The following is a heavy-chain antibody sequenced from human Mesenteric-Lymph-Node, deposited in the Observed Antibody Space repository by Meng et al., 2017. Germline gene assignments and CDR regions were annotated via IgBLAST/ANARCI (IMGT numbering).Heavy chain of an antibody. CDR3: AKDPGITMVGGVIKFPYQYGMDV. D-gene: IGHD3-10*01. V-gene: IGHV3-33*03. CDR2: ICSDGSNR. CDR1: GFTFSSAG. Sequence: GGSLRLSCAASGFTFSSAGLHWVRQAPGKGLEWVAVICSDGSNRFYADSVKGRFTISRDKFKNTLYLQMNSLRAEETAVYYCAKDPGITMVGGVIKFPYQYGMDVWGQGTTITVSS. J-gene: IGHJ6*02.